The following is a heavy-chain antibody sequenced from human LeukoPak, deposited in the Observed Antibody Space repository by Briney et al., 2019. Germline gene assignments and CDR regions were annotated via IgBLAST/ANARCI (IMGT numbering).Heavy chain of an antibody. D-gene: IGHD6-19*01. Sequence: PGGSLRLSCAASGFTFSSYTMSWVRQAPGKGLEWVSTITTSDGNTYYADSVKGRFTVSRDNSKNTLFLQMNSLRAEDTAVYYCAKSRSGWILEHFQHWGQGTLVTVSS. J-gene: IGHJ1*01. V-gene: IGHV3-23*01. CDR1: GFTFSSYT. CDR3: AKSRSGWILEHFQH. CDR2: ITTSDGNT.